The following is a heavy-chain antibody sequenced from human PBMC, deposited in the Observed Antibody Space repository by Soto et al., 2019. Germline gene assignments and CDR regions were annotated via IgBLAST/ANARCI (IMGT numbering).Heavy chain of an antibody. CDR1: GASVSNPY. V-gene: IGHV4-59*02. D-gene: IGHD2-21*01. CDR3: ARWGHPAVKAYES. CDR2: IHYTGDS. Sequence: SETLSRTCTVSGASVSNPYLNWVRQPPGKGLEWIGYIHYTGDSKYNPSLKSRVTMSVDTSKNQFSLKMTSVTAADTAVYYCARWGHPAVKAYESWGQGAMVTVSS. J-gene: IGHJ3*01.